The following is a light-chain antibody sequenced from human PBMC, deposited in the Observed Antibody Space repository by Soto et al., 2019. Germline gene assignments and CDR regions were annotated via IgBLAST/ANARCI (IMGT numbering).Light chain of an antibody. CDR3: SSYTSSSTSLYV. CDR1: SSDDGGYNY. CDR2: EVS. Sequence: QSALTQPASVSGSPGQSITISCTGTSSDDGGYNYVSWYQQHPGKAPKLMIYEVSNRPSGVSNRFSGSKSGNTASLTISGLQAEDEADYYCSSYTSSSTSLYVFGTGTKLTVL. J-gene: IGLJ1*01. V-gene: IGLV2-14*01.